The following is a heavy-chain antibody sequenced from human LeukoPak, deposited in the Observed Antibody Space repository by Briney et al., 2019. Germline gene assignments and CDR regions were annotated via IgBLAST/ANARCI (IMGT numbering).Heavy chain of an antibody. CDR3: AKDFGPRVDAFDI. J-gene: IGHJ3*02. D-gene: IGHD3-10*01. CDR2: TGASGGST. Sequence: GGSLRLSCAASGFTFGSYAMNWVRQAPGKGLEWVSVTGASGGSTYYAGSVKGRFTISRDNSKNTLYLQMTSLRPEDTAAYYFAKDFGPRVDAFDIWGQGTMVTVSS. V-gene: IGHV3-23*01. CDR1: GFTFGSYA.